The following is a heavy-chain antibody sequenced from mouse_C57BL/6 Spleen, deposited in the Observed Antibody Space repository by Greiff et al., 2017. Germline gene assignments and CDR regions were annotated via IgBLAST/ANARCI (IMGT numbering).Heavy chain of an antibody. Sequence: QVQLKESGAELVRPGASVKLSCKASGYTFTDYYINWVKQRPGQGLEWIARIYPGSGNTYYNEKFKGKATLTAEKSSSTAYMQLSSLTSEDSAVYFCARSLTTVVAPFAYWGQGTLVTVSA. V-gene: IGHV1-76*01. D-gene: IGHD1-1*01. CDR2: IYPGSGNT. CDR1: GYTFTDYY. CDR3: ARSLTTVVAPFAY. J-gene: IGHJ3*01.